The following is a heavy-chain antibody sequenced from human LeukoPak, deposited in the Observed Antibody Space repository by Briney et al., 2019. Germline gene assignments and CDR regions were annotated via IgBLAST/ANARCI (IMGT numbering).Heavy chain of an antibody. CDR2: INPSGGST. J-gene: IGHJ1*01. D-gene: IGHD1-26*01. V-gene: IGHV1-46*01. CDR3: ASGSYYSFYFQH. Sequence: ASVTVSCKPSGYTFTSYYMHWLRQAPGQGLEWMGLINPSGGSTSYAQKFQGRVTMTRDTSTSTVYMELSSLRSEDTAVYYCASGSYYSFYFQHWGQGTLVTVSS. CDR1: GYTFTSYY.